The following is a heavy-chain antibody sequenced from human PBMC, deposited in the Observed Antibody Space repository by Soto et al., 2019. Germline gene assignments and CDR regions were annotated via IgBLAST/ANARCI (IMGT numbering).Heavy chain of an antibody. CDR1: GGSISSYY. D-gene: IGHD3-16*01. CDR2: IYYSGST. J-gene: IGHJ4*02. CDR3: AGGGSHDEFDY. Sequence: QVQLQESGPGLVKPSETLSLTCTVSGGSISSYYWSWIRQPPGKGLEWIGYIYYSGSTNYNPSLKSRVTISVDTSKNQFSLKLSSVTAADTAVYYCAGGGSHDEFDYWGQGTLVTVSS. V-gene: IGHV4-59*01.